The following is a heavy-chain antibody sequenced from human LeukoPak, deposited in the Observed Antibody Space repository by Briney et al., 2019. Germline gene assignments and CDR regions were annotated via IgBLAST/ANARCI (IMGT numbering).Heavy chain of an antibody. J-gene: IGHJ6*02. CDR3: ARDYGGPNYYYYCGMDV. CDR2: INSDGSST. V-gene: IGHV3-74*01. CDR1: GFTFSSYC. D-gene: IGHD4/OR15-4a*01. Sequence: PGGSLRLSCAASGFTFSSYCMRWVRQAPGKGLVWVSRINSDGSSTSYADSVTGRFTISRDNAKNTLYLQMNSLRAEDTAVYYCARDYGGPNYYYYCGMDVWGQGTTVTVSS.